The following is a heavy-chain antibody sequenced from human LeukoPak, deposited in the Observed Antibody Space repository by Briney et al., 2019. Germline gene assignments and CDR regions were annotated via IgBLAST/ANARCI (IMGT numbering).Heavy chain of an antibody. J-gene: IGHJ4*02. D-gene: IGHD3-9*01. V-gene: IGHV1-18*01. CDR1: GYTFTSYG. CDR2: ISAYNGNT. Sequence: GASVKVSCKASGYTFTSYGISWVRQAPGQGLEWMGWISAYNGNTNYAQKLQGRVTMTTDTSTSTAYMELRSLRSDDTAVYYCARDRSYDILTGYLTNTFDYWGQGTLVTVSS. CDR3: ARDRSYDILTGYLTNTFDY.